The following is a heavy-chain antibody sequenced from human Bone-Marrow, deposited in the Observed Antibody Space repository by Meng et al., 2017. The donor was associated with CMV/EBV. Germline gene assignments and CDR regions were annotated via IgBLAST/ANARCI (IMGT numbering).Heavy chain of an antibody. V-gene: IGHV3-30*02. J-gene: IGHJ6*02. CDR3: AKDGGYSYVSYYYYYVMDV. D-gene: IGHD5-18*01. CDR1: GFTFSSYG. CDR2: IRYDGSNK. Sequence: GGSLRLSCAASGFTFSSYGMHWVRQAPGKGLGWVAFIRYDGSNKYYADSVKGRFTISRDNSKNTLYLQMNSLRAEDTAVFYCAKDGGYSYVSYYYYYVMDVWGQGTTVTVSS.